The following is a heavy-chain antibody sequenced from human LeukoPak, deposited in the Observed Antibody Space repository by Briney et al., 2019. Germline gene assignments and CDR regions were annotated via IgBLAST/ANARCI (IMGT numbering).Heavy chain of an antibody. J-gene: IGHJ5*02. V-gene: IGHV1-18*01. D-gene: IGHD3-22*01. CDR1: GYTFTSYG. Sequence: ASVKVSCKASGYTFTSYGISWVRQAPGQGLEWMGWISAYNGNTNYAQKLQSRVTMTTDTSTSTAYMELRSLRSDDTAVYYCARGGAEVITTNWFDPWGQGTLVTVSS. CDR2: ISAYNGNT. CDR3: ARGGAEVITTNWFDP.